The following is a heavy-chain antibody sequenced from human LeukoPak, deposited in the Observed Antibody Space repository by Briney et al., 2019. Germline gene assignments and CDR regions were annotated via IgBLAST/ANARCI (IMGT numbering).Heavy chain of an antibody. Sequence: GGSLRLSCAASGFTVSSNYMSWVRQAPGKGLEWVSVIYSGGSTYYGDSVKGRFTISRDSSKNTLYLQMNSLRAEDTAVYYCARGFSGSQSPFDYWGQGTLVTVSS. J-gene: IGHJ4*02. D-gene: IGHD1-26*01. CDR1: GFTVSSNY. CDR2: IYSGGST. CDR3: ARGFSGSQSPFDY. V-gene: IGHV3-66*01.